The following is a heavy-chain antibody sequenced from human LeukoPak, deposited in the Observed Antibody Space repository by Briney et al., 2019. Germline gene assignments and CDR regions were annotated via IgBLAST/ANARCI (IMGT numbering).Heavy chain of an antibody. CDR3: AKVQNYDFWSGYYLPLYYFDY. D-gene: IGHD3-3*01. V-gene: IGHV3-23*01. CDR1: GFTFSSYS. J-gene: IGHJ4*02. CDR2: ISGSGGST. Sequence: PGGSLRLSCAASGFTFSSYSMNWVRQAPGKGLEWVSAISGSGGSTYYADSVKGRFTISRDNSKNTLYLQMNSLRAEDTAVYYCAKVQNYDFWSGYYLPLYYFDYWGQGTLVTVSS.